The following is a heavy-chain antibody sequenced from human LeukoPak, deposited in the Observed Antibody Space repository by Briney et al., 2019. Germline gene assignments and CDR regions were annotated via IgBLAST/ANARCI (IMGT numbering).Heavy chain of an antibody. Sequence: GGSLRLSCVASGFTFNIYPMSWVRQAPGKGLEWVSAISGGGETTLYADSVEGRFTISRDNSRNTLFLQMSSLRAEDTAVYFCAGKSPTTTRQHAFDIWGRGTMVTVS. J-gene: IGHJ3*02. CDR2: ISGGGETT. CDR3: AGKSPTTTRQHAFDI. V-gene: IGHV3-23*01. D-gene: IGHD1/OR15-1a*01. CDR1: GFTFNIYP.